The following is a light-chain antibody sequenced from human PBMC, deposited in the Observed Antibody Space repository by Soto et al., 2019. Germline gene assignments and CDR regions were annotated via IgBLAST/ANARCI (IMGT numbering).Light chain of an antibody. CDR2: DAS. J-gene: IGKJ1*01. Sequence: EIVMTQSPATLSVSPGERATLSCRASQSVSSNLAWYQQKPGQAPRLLIYDASTRATGIPARFSGSGSGTGFTLTISSLQSEDFAVYYCQQYNNWPWTFGQGTKVDIK. CDR3: QQYNNWPWT. V-gene: IGKV3D-15*01. CDR1: QSVSSN.